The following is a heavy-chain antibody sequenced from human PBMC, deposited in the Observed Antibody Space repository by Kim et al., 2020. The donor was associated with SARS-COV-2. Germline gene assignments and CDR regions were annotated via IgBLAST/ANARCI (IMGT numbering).Heavy chain of an antibody. Sequence: KHAQRVQGRVTLTTDTSTSRAYMELRSLKSDGTAVYYCAREVYSGHYFDYWGQGTLVTVSS. V-gene: IGHV1-18*01. D-gene: IGHD5-12*01. J-gene: IGHJ4*02. CDR3: AREVYSGHYFDY.